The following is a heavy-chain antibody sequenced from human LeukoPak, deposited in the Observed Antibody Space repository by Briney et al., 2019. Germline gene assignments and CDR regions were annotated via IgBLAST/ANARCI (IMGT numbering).Heavy chain of an antibody. CDR1: RFTFSSYW. D-gene: IGHD3-22*01. V-gene: IGHV3-23*01. J-gene: IGHJ4*02. Sequence: GGSLRLSCVDSRFTFSSYWMSWVRQAPGKGLEWVSAISGSGGSTYYADSVKGRFTISRDNSKNTLYLQMNSLRAEDTAVYYCAKDLIRWLPMGVFDYWGQGTLVTVSS. CDR3: AKDLIRWLPMGVFDY. CDR2: ISGSGGST.